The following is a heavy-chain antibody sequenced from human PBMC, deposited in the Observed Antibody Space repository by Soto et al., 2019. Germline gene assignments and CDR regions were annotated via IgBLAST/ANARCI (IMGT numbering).Heavy chain of an antibody. V-gene: IGHV4-34*01. Sequence: SETLSLTCAVYGGSFSGYYWSWIRQPPGKGLEWIGEINHSGSTNYNPSLKSRVTISVDTSKNQFSLKLSSAAAADTAVYSCARGGLLWFGGGNWFDPWGQGTLVTVSS. D-gene: IGHD3-10*01. J-gene: IGHJ5*02. CDR2: INHSGST. CDR3: ARGGLLWFGGGNWFDP. CDR1: GGSFSGYY.